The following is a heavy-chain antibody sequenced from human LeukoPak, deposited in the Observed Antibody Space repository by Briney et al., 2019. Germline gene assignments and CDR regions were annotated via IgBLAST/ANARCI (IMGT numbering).Heavy chain of an antibody. CDR1: GFSLSTSGVG. V-gene: IGHV2-5*02. CDR2: IYWDDDK. CDR3: AHRLRGIAAAGLTFDY. D-gene: IGHD6-13*01. Sequence: SGPTLVNPTQTLTLTCTFSGFSLSTSGVGVGWIRQPPGKALEWLALIYWDDDKRYSPSLKSRLTITKDTSKNQVVLTMTNMDPVDTATYYCAHRLRGIAAAGLTFDYWGQGTLVTVSS. J-gene: IGHJ4*02.